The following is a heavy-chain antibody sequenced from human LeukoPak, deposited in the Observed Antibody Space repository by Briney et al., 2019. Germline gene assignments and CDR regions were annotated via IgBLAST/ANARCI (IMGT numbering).Heavy chain of an antibody. Sequence: PGGSLRLSCAASGFTFSDHYMDWVRQAPGMRLEWVGRIRSKANSYATAYAASVKGRFTISRDDSKNTAYLQMNSLKTEDTAVYYCTTRQLLSDVWGQGTTVTVSS. CDR3: TTRQLLSDV. J-gene: IGHJ6*02. V-gene: IGHV3-73*01. CDR2: IRSKANSYAT. D-gene: IGHD2-2*01. CDR1: GFTFSDHY.